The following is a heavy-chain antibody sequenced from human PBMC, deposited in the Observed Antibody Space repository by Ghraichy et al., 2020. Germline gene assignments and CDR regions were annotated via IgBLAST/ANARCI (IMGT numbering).Heavy chain of an antibody. CDR3: ARAVAYYDFWSGYSP. V-gene: IGHV3-7*01. Sequence: GGSLRLSCAASGFTFSSYWMSWVRQAPGKGLEWVANIKQDGSEKYYVDSVKGRFTISRDNAKNSLYLQMNSLRAEDTAVYYCARAVAYYDFWSGYSPWGQGTLVTVSS. J-gene: IGHJ5*02. CDR2: IKQDGSEK. CDR1: GFTFSSYW. D-gene: IGHD3-3*01.